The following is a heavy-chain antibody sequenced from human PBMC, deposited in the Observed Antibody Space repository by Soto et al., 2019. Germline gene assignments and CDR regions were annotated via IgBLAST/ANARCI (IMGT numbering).Heavy chain of an antibody. V-gene: IGHV1-69*02. CDR1: GGTLSSST. Sequence: SWKGSGGTLSSSTISWGRQAPGQGLEWMGRIIPILGIANYAQKFQGRVTITADKSTSTAYMELSSLRSEDTAVYYCARALVVVAINAFDIWGQGTMVTVSS. J-gene: IGHJ3*02. CDR2: IIPILGIA. CDR3: ARALVVVAINAFDI. D-gene: IGHD2-15*01.